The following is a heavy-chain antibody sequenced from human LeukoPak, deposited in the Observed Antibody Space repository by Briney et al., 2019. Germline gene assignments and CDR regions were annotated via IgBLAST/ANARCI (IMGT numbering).Heavy chain of an antibody. J-gene: IGHJ3*02. D-gene: IGHD6-13*01. Sequence: SETLSLTCTVSGGSISSGSYYWSWIRQPAGKGLEWIGRIYTSGSTNYNPSLKSRVTISVDTSKNQFSLKLSSVTAADTAVYYCASSSSWFQDALDIWGQGTMVTVSS. V-gene: IGHV4-61*02. CDR2: IYTSGST. CDR1: GGSISSGSYY. CDR3: ASSSSWFQDALDI.